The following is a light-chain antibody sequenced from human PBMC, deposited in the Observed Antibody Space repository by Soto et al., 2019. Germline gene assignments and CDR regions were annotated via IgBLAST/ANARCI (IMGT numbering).Light chain of an antibody. CDR1: SSDVGGYNY. J-gene: IGLJ2*01. CDR2: DVS. V-gene: IGLV2-14*01. CDR3: SSYTSSSPVV. Sequence: QSALTQPGSVSGSPGQSITISCTGTSSDVGGYNYVSWYQQHPGKAPKLMIYDVSNRPSGVSNRFSGSKSGNTASLTISGLQAEDEADYYCSSYTSSSPVVFGGGTKLTVL.